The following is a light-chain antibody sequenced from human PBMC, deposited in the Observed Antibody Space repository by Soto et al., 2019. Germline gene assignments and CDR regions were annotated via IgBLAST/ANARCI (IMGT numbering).Light chain of an antibody. CDR1: SIDVGGYDY. V-gene: IGLV2-14*01. CDR3: SSYTTTSTYV. J-gene: IGLJ1*01. Sequence: QSLVTQPASVCGSPGQSITISSTGTSIDVGGYDYVSWYQQHPGKAPKFMIYEVTNRPSGVSHRFSGSKYGNTASLTISVLQAEDEADYYCSSYTTTSTYVFGTGTKVTV. CDR2: EVT.